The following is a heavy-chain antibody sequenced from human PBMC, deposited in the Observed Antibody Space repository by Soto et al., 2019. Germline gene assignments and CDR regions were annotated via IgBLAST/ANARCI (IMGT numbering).Heavy chain of an antibody. CDR3: ARFPGRRYYFDY. J-gene: IGHJ4*02. CDR1: GGSFSGYY. V-gene: IGHV4-34*01. Sequence: LSLTCAVYGGSFSGYYWSWIRQPPGKGLEWIGEINHSGSTNYNPSLKSRVTISVDTSKNQFSLKLSSVTAADTAVYYCARFPGRRYYFDYWGQGTLVTVSS. CDR2: INHSGST.